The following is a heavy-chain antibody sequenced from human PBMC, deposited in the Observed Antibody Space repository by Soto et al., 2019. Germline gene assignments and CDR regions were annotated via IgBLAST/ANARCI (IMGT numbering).Heavy chain of an antibody. V-gene: IGHV1-2*02. Sequence: ASVKVSCKASGYTFTDYYIHWVRQAPGRGLEWMGWLNPNSGATKYAEKLQGSVTMTRYRFINTTYMELSRLTSADTALYYCAREGGFDWFYPWGQGTLVTVSS. CDR1: GYTFTDYY. CDR3: AREGGFDWFYP. J-gene: IGHJ5*02. CDR2: LNPNSGAT.